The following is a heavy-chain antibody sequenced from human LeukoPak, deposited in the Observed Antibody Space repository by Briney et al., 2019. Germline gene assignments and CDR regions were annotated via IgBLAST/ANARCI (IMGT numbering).Heavy chain of an antibody. V-gene: IGHV3-66*01. CDR3: ARDLYDSSGYSNYYYYYGMDV. Sequence: GGSLRLSCAASRFIVSSNYMSWVRQAPGKGLEWVSVIYSGGSTYYADSVKGRFTISRDNSKNTLYLQMNSLRAEDTAVYYCARDLYDSSGYSNYYYYYGMDVWGQGTTVTVSS. CDR2: IYSGGST. J-gene: IGHJ6*02. D-gene: IGHD3-22*01. CDR1: RFIVSSNY.